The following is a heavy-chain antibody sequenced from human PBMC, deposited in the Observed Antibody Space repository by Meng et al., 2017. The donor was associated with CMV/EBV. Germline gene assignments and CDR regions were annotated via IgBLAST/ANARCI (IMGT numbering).Heavy chain of an antibody. CDR3: ARGVGATGKADY. D-gene: IGHD1-26*01. CDR1: GGAFSGYY. J-gene: IGHJ4*02. CDR2: INHSGST. V-gene: IGHV4-34*01. Sequence: QLQQWGAGLLKPSGTRSLTCAVYGGAFSGYYWSWIRQPPGKGLEWIGEINHSGSTNYNPSLKSRVTLSVDPSKNQFSLKLSSVTAADTAVYYCARGVGATGKADYWGQGTLVTVSS.